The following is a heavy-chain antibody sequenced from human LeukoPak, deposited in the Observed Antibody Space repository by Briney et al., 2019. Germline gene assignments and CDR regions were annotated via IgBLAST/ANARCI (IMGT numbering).Heavy chain of an antibody. J-gene: IGHJ4*02. Sequence: ASVKVSCKASGYAFTDYFIHWVRQAPGQGLEWLGWLNPDSGGTHYAQKFRARVTMTRDTSISTAYMEVRSLRSDDTAVYYCAREGDASGWSSAFDNWGQGALVIVSS. D-gene: IGHD6-19*01. CDR1: GYAFTDYF. V-gene: IGHV1-2*02. CDR3: AREGDASGWSSAFDN. CDR2: LNPDSGGT.